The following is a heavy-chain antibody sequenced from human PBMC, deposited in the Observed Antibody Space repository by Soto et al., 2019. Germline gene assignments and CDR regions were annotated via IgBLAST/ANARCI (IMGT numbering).Heavy chain of an antibody. CDR1: GFTFDDYG. D-gene: IGHD3-16*02. J-gene: IGHJ4*02. CDR3: AREGYDYVWGSYRYFDY. V-gene: IGHV3-20*04. Sequence: EVQLVESGGGVVRPGGSLRLSCAASGFTFDDYGMSWVRQAPGKGLEWVSGINWNGGSTGYADSVKGRFTISRDNAKNSLYLQMNSLRAEDTALYYCAREGYDYVWGSYRYFDYWGQGTLVTVSS. CDR2: INWNGGST.